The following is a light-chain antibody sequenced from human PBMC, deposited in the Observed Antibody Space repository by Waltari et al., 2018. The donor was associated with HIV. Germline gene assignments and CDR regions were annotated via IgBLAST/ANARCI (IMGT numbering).Light chain of an antibody. CDR3: SSYASSSVPFV. Sequence: SALTQPASVPGSPGQSITISCRGNSSDAGGHGSVSSYQQHPAQAPQVMIFDVTKRPSGVSNRFSGSKSGNTASLTISGLQTEDEAYYFCSSYASSSVPFVFGTGTKVTVL. CDR2: DVT. CDR1: SSDAGGHGS. J-gene: IGLJ1*01. V-gene: IGLV2-14*03.